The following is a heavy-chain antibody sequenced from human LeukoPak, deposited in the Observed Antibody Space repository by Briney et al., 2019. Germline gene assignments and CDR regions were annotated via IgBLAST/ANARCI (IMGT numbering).Heavy chain of an antibody. CDR2: INPNSGGT. CDR3: ARFGGTGTTRYYYYMDV. Sequence: ASVKVSCKASGYTFTGYYMHWVRQAPGQGLEWMGWINPNSGGTNYAQKFQGRVTMTRDTSISTAYMELSRLRSDDTAVYYCARFGGTGTTRYYYYMDVWGKGTTVTVSS. D-gene: IGHD1-7*01. CDR1: GYTFTGYY. V-gene: IGHV1-2*02. J-gene: IGHJ6*03.